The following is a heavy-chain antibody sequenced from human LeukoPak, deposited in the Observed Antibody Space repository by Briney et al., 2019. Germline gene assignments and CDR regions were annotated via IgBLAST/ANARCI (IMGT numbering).Heavy chain of an antibody. CDR3: ARDAGDRGGFDY. CDR2: IWYDGSNK. Sequence: GGSLRLSCAASGFTVSSNYMSWVRQAPGRGLEWVAAIWYDGSNKYYADSVKGRFTISRDNSKNTLYLQMNSLRAEDTAVYYCARDAGDRGGFDYWGQGTLVTVSS. D-gene: IGHD7-27*01. V-gene: IGHV3-33*08. CDR1: GFTVSSNY. J-gene: IGHJ4*02.